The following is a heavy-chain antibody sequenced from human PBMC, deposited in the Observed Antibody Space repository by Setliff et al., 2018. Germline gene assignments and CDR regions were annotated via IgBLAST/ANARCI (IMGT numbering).Heavy chain of an antibody. CDR3: TRADHTVTTTFDY. CDR2: INTKTGDP. Sequence: GASVKVSCKASGYSLTSYVMNWVRQAPGQGLEWMGWINTKTGDPTYAQGFTGRFVFSLDTSVSTAYLQISSLKAEDTAIYFCTRADHTVTTTFDYWGQGTLVTVSS. J-gene: IGHJ4*01. D-gene: IGHD4-17*01. V-gene: IGHV7-4-1*02. CDR1: GYSLTSYV.